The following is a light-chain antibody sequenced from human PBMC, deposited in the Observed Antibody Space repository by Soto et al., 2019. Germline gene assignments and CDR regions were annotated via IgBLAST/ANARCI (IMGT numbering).Light chain of an antibody. CDR1: QSISSN. CDR2: AAS. CDR3: QQLNGYFFT. J-gene: IGKJ4*01. V-gene: IGKV1-9*01. Sequence: DIQLTPSPSSLSASVGDRVTITCRASQSISSNLAWYQQKPGKAPNLLIYAASTLQSGVPSRFSGSGSGTDFTLTISTLQPEDFATYFCQQLNGYFFTFGGGTKVDIK.